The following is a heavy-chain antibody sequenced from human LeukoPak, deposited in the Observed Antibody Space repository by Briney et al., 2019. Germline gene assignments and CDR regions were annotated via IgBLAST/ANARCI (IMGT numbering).Heavy chain of an antibody. V-gene: IGHV4-39*01. CDR2: IYYSGST. CDR3: ARPISRGSYSFDLGY. J-gene: IGHJ4*02. D-gene: IGHD1-26*01. CDR1: GGSISSYY. Sequence: SETLSLTCTVSGGSISSYYWSWIRQPPGKGLEWIGSIYYSGSTYYNPSLKSRVTISVDTSKNQFSLKLSSVTAADTAVYYCARPISRGSYSFDLGYWGQGTLVTVSS.